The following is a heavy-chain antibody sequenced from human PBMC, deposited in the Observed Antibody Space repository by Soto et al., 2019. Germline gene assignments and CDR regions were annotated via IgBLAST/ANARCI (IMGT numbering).Heavy chain of an antibody. CDR3: ARDCCSGGSCYSGFYYYGMDV. Sequence: VGSLRLSCAASGFTFSSYAMHWVRQAPGKGLEWVAVISYDGSNKYYADSVKGRFTISRDNSKNTLYLQMNSLRAEDTAVYYCARDCCSGGSCYSGFYYYGMDVWGQGTTVTVSS. CDR2: ISYDGSNK. J-gene: IGHJ6*02. D-gene: IGHD2-15*01. CDR1: GFTFSSYA. V-gene: IGHV3-30-3*01.